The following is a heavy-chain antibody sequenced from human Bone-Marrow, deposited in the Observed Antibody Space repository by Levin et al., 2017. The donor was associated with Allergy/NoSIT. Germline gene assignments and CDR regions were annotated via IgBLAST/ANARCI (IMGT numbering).Heavy chain of an antibody. CDR1: GFVLHTFG. J-gene: IGHJ6*02. D-gene: IGHD2-21*01. CDR3: ARSLAYGLDV. CDR2: MGHDETSD. V-gene: IGHV3-33*01. Sequence: PGGSLRLSCAVSGFVLHTFGIQWVRQSPGKGLEWLAAMGHDETSDFYEDSVKGRFTLYRDISKNTIYLQMNSLRPEDTALYYCARSLAYGLDVWGQGTAVTVSS.